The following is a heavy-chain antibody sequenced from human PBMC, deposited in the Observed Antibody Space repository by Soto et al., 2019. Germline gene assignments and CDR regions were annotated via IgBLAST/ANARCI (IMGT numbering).Heavy chain of an antibody. CDR2: IYWDDVQ. CDR1: GFSPSTSGVG. Sequence: QITLKESGPTLVKPTQTLTLTCTISGFSPSTSGVGVGWIRQPPGKSLEWLALIYWDDVQSYSPSLETRLTITKDNSRSQVVLTMTNMDPVDTATYYCAHSPCSGGTCYLFDYWGQGTLVTVSS. V-gene: IGHV2-5*02. J-gene: IGHJ4*02. CDR3: AHSPCSGGTCYLFDY. D-gene: IGHD2-15*01.